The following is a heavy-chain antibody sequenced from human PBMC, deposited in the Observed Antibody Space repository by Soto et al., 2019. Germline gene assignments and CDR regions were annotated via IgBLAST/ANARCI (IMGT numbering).Heavy chain of an antibody. CDR2: IYYSGST. J-gene: IGHJ6*02. D-gene: IGHD2-2*02. Sequence: PSETLSLTCTVSGGSISSGDYYWSWIRQPPGKGLEWIGYIYYSGSTYYNPSLKSRVTISVDTSKNQFSLKLSSVTAADTAVYYCAIVVVPAAIPESYGMDVWGQGTTVTVS. V-gene: IGHV4-30-4*01. CDR3: AIVVVPAAIPESYGMDV. CDR1: GGSISSGDYY.